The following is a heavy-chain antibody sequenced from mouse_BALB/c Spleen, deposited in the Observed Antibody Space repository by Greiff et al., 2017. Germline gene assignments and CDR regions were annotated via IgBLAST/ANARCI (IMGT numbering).Heavy chain of an antibody. J-gene: IGHJ4*01. Sequence: VQLQQSGPGLLQPSQSLSITCTVSGFSLTSYGVHWVRQSPGKGLEWLGVIWSGGSTDYNAAFISRLSISTDNSKSQVFFIMNSLQANDTAIYYCARRGDGYYDYYAMDYWGQGTSVTVSS. CDR1: GFSLTSYG. CDR2: IWSGGST. CDR3: ARRGDGYYDYYAMDY. D-gene: IGHD2-3*01. V-gene: IGHV2-2*02.